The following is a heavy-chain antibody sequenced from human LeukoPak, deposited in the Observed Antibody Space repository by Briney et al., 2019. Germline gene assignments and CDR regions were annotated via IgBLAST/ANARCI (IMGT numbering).Heavy chain of an antibody. CDR2: INHSGST. V-gene: IGHV4-34*01. D-gene: IGHD2-2*03. CDR3: ARYTFGYCSSTSCSARPGFDY. J-gene: IGHJ4*02. CDR1: GGSMSPYH. Sequence: PSETLSLTCTVSGGSMSPYHWGWIRQPPGKGLEWIGEINHSGSTNYNPSLKSRVTISVDTSKNQFSLKLSSVTAADTAVYYCARYTFGYCSSTSCSARPGFDYWGQGTLVTVSS.